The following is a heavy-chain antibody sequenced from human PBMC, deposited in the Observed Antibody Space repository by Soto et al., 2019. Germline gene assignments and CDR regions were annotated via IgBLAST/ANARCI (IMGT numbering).Heavy chain of an antibody. V-gene: IGHV4-31*03. Sequence: PSETLSLTCTVSGDSITAGCNYWAWIRQHPEKGLEWLGYIHYSGTTDYNPSLKSRLTVSVDTSKNQFSLSLSSVTAADTAIYYCAALTATYWYFSIWGRGTLVTV. CDR1: GDSITAGCNY. D-gene: IGHD2-21*02. CDR2: IHYSGTT. J-gene: IGHJ2*01. CDR3: AALTATYWYFSI.